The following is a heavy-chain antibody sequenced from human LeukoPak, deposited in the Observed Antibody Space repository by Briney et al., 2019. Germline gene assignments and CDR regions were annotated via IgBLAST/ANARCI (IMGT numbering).Heavy chain of an antibody. CDR2: IYASGST. CDR3: VRDGGLGYFQH. V-gene: IGHV4-4*07. D-gene: IGHD3-16*01. CDR1: GGSISNDY. Sequence: SETLSLTCTVSGGSISNDYFSWIRQPAGRGLEWIGHIYASGSTSYNPSLKSRVTMSEDTSKNQFSLKLSSVTAADTAVYYCVRDGGLGYFQHWGQGTLATVSS. J-gene: IGHJ1*01.